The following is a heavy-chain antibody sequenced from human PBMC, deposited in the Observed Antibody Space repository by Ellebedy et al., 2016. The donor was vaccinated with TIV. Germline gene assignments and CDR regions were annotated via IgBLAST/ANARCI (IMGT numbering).Heavy chain of an antibody. D-gene: IGHD1-26*01. CDR3: AHKVGVQRGRFFDY. CDR1: GFSLSTSGVG. Sequence: SGPTLVKPTQTLTLTCTFSGFSLSTSGVGVGWIRQPPGKALEWLALIYWDDDKRYSPSLKSGLTITKDTSKNQVVLTMTNMDPVDTATYYCAHKVGVQRGRFFDYWGQGTLVTVSS. V-gene: IGHV2-5*02. CDR2: IYWDDDK. J-gene: IGHJ4*02.